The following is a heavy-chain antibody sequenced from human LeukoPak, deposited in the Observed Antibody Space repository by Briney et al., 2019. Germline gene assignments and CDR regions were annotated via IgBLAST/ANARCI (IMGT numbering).Heavy chain of an antibody. Sequence: PGGSLRLSCAASGFTFSSYEMNWVRQAPGKGLEWVSYISSSGSTIYYADSVKGRFTISRDNAKNSVYLQVGSLRAEDAAVYYCARETYYYDSSGHYSAPVHYFMDVWGKGTTVTVSS. V-gene: IGHV3-48*03. CDR3: ARETYYYDSSGHYSAPVHYFMDV. CDR2: ISSSGSTI. J-gene: IGHJ6*03. CDR1: GFTFSSYE. D-gene: IGHD3-22*01.